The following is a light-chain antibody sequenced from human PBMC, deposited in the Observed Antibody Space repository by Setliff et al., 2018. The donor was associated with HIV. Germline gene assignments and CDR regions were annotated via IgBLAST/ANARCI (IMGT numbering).Light chain of an antibody. CDR3: CSYAGSSTLV. Sequence: QSALAQPASVSGSPGQSITISCTGTSSDVWSYNLVSWYQQHPAKAPKLMIYEVSKRPSGVSNRFSGSKSGNTASLTISGLQAEDEADYYCCSYAGSSTLVFGGGTKVTVL. CDR2: EVS. V-gene: IGLV2-23*02. J-gene: IGLJ2*01. CDR1: SSDVWSYNL.